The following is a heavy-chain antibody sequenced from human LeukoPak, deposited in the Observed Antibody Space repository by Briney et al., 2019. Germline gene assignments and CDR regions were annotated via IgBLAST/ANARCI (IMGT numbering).Heavy chain of an antibody. CDR3: ARLRYNDFWSGHWKYYYYMDV. CDR1: GFTFDDYA. D-gene: IGHD3-3*01. CDR2: ISWNSGSI. J-gene: IGHJ6*03. V-gene: IGHV3-9*01. Sequence: GGSLRLSCAASGFTFDDYAMHWVRQAPGKGLEWVSGISWNSGSIGYADSVKGRFTISRDNAKNSLYLQMNSLRAEDTALYYCARLRYNDFWSGHWKYYYYMDVWGKGTTVTVSS.